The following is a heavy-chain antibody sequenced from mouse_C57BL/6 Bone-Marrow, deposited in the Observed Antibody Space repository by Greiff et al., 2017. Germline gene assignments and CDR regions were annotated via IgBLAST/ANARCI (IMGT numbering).Heavy chain of an antibody. CDR1: GFTFSSYT. V-gene: IGHV5-9*01. D-gene: IGHD3-2*02. J-gene: IGHJ2*01. CDR2: ISGGGGNT. Sequence: EVKLVESGGGLVKPGGSLKLSCAASGFTFSSYTMSWVRQTPEKRLEWVATISGGGGNTYYPDSVKGRFTISRDNAKNTLYLQMSSLRSEDTALYYCARHETAQATDYWGQGTTLTVSS. CDR3: ARHETAQATDY.